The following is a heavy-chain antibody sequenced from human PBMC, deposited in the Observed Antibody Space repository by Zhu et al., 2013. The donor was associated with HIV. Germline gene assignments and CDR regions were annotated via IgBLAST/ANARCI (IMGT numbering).Heavy chain of an antibody. CDR2: ITIANSDT. V-gene: IGHV1-18*01. CDR1: GYTFSDYG. CDR3: ARDSFYYDSRGYPDY. J-gene: IGHJ4*02. D-gene: IGHD3-22*01. Sequence: QVVLVQSGAEMKKPGASVMVSCKTSGYTFSDYGITWVRQAPGQGLEWMGWITIANSDTNYEHFYRDRVTFTADTSTGTAYMELRSLMFDDTAVYYCARDSFYYDSRGYPDYWGQGTLVTVSS.